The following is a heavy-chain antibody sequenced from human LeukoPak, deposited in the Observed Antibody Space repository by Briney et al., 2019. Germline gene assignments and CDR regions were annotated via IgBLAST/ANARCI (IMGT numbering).Heavy chain of an antibody. CDR2: MNPNSGNT. J-gene: IGHJ6*03. Sequence: ASVKVSCKASGGTFSSYTISWVRQATGQGLEWMGWMNPNSGNTGYAQKFQGRVTMTRNTSISTAYMELSRLRSDDTAVYYCARVGMGIGSYYYYYYMDVWGKGTTVTVSS. D-gene: IGHD7-27*01. CDR3: ARVGMGIGSYYYYYYMDV. V-gene: IGHV1-8*02. CDR1: GGTFSSYT.